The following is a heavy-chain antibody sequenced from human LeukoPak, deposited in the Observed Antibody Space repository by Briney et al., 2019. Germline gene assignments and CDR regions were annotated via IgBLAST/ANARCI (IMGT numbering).Heavy chain of an antibody. J-gene: IGHJ4*02. Sequence: PGGSLRLSCAASGFSLSTYNMNWVRQPPGKGLEWIGEINHSGSTNYNPSLKSRVTISVDTSKNQFSLKLSSVTAADTAVYYCARRRWYYGSGSYYNHLLDYWGQGTLVTVSS. V-gene: IGHV4-34*01. CDR3: ARRRWYYGSGSYYNHLLDY. D-gene: IGHD3-10*01. CDR2: INHSGST. CDR1: GFSLSTYN.